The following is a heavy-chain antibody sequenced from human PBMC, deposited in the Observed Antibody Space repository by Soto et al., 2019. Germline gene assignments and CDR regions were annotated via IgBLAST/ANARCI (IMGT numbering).Heavy chain of an antibody. Sequence: QVHLVQSGAEVKKPGASVKVSCQGSGYAFTTYGITWVRQAPGQGLEWMGWISAHNGNTNYAQKLHGRVTVTRETSPSTASMELRSLRYDDKAVYDCARGRYGSYWGQGATVTVSS. D-gene: IGHD1-1*01. V-gene: IGHV1-18*01. CDR2: ISAHNGNT. CDR3: ARGRYGSY. CDR1: GYAFTTYG. J-gene: IGHJ4*02.